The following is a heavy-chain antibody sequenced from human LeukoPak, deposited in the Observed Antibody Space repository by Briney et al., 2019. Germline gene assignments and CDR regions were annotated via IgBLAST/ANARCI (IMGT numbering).Heavy chain of an antibody. J-gene: IGHJ6*02. D-gene: IGHD3-16*01. CDR1: GFTFSSYE. CDR2: ISSSGGTI. Sequence: GSLRLSCAASGFTFSSYEMNWVRQAPGKGLEWVSYISSSGGTIYYADSVKGRFTISRDNAKNSLYLQMNSLRAEDTAVYYCARGDAGYYYGMDVWGQGTTVTVSS. CDR3: ARGDAGYYYGMDV. V-gene: IGHV3-48*03.